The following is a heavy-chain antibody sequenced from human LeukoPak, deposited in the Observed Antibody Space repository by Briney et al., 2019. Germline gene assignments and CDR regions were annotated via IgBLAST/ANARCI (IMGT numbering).Heavy chain of an antibody. D-gene: IGHD3-10*01. V-gene: IGHV3-23*01. CDR1: GFSFSSCA. CDR3: AKDGGSGMGFDP. Sequence: PGGSLILSCAASGFSFSSCAMTWVRQAPGKGLEWVSGIRAGGGSTYFADSVRGRFTFFTDNSKNTLYLQMNSLRDEDAAIYYCAKDGGSGMGFDPWGQGTLVTVSS. J-gene: IGHJ5*02. CDR2: IRAGGGST.